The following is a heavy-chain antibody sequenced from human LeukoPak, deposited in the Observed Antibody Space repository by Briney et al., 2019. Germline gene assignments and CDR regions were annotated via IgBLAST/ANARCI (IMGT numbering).Heavy chain of an antibody. D-gene: IGHD2-2*01. V-gene: IGHV4-59*11. CDR3: ARFNSGCSEASCYVHY. J-gene: IGHJ4*02. CDR1: GGSMNDHY. CDR2: IYSSGTT. Sequence: SETLSLTCTVSGGSMNDHYWTWIRQPPEKGLELIGHIYSSGTTAHTPSLKSRVTMSIDTSRNQFSLNVFSVTAADSAVYYCARFNSGCSEASCYVHYWGQGILVIVSS.